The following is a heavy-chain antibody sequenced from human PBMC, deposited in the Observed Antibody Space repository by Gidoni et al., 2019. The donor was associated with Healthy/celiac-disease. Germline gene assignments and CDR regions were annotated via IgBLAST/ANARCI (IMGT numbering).Heavy chain of an antibody. CDR1: GGSISSGGYS. CDR3: ARGKAPVVPAAKGVRYYFDY. V-gene: IGHV4-30-2*01. CDR2: IYHSGST. D-gene: IGHD2-2*01. Sequence: QLQLQESGSGLVKPSQTLSLTCAVSGGSISSGGYSWSWIRQPPGKGLEWIGYIYHSGSTYYNPSLKSRVTISVDRSKNQFSLKLSSVTAADTAVYYCARGKAPVVPAAKGVRYYFDYWGQGTLVTVSS. J-gene: IGHJ4*02.